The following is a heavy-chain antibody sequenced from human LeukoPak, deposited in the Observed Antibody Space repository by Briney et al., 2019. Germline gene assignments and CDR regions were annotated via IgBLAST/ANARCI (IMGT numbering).Heavy chain of an antibody. D-gene: IGHD3-10*01. CDR2: IYPGDSDT. J-gene: IGHJ5*02. Sequence: GESLKISCKGSGYNFTSYWIGWVRQMPGKGLEWMGIIYPGDSDTRYSPSFQDQVTISADKFISTAYLQWSSLKASDTAMYYCARHRAIGVRGVPWVGPNWFDPWGQGTLVTVSS. V-gene: IGHV5-51*01. CDR3: ARHRAIGVRGVPWVGPNWFDP. CDR1: GYNFTSYW.